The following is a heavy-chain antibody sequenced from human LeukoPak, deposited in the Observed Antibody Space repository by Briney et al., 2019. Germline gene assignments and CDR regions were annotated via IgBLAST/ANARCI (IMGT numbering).Heavy chain of an antibody. J-gene: IGHJ4*02. Sequence: ASXXVSCKASGYTFTGYYMHWVRQAPGQGVEWMGRINPNSLRTNYAQNFHARVTLTRHPSITTAYMELSRLRSDDTAVYYCARDLGYYDSSGYPRDYWGQGTLVTVSS. V-gene: IGHV1-2*06. CDR3: ARDLGYYDSSGYPRDY. CDR1: GYTFTGYY. D-gene: IGHD3-22*01. CDR2: INPNSLRT.